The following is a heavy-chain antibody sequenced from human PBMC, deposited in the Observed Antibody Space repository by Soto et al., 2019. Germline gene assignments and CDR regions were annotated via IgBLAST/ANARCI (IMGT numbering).Heavy chain of an antibody. CDR3: AKDLGSSGWYGLFDY. Sequence: PGGSLRLSCAASGFTFSSYAMSWVRQAPGKGLEWVSAISGSGGSTYYADSVKGRFTISRDNSKNTLYLQMNSLRAEDTAVYYCAKDLGSSGWYGLFDYWGQGTLVTVSS. D-gene: IGHD6-19*01. CDR1: GFTFSSYA. V-gene: IGHV3-23*01. CDR2: ISGSGGST. J-gene: IGHJ4*02.